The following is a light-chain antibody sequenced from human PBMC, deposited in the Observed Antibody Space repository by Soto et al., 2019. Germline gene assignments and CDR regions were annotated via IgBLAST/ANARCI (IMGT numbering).Light chain of an antibody. CDR2: DVT. J-gene: IGLJ2*01. CDR3: TSHTSSSTVV. V-gene: IGLV2-14*01. CDR1: SNDVGRYNY. Sequence: QLVLTQPASVSGSPGQSITLSCTGTSNDVGRYNYVSWYRQHPGKAPELLIYDVTDRPSGASYRFSGSKSGNTASLTISGLQAEDEADYYCTSHTSSSTVVFGGGTKVTVL.